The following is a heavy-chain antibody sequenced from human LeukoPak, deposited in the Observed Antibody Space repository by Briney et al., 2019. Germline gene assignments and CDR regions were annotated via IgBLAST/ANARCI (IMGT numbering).Heavy chain of an antibody. V-gene: IGHV1-2*02. J-gene: IGHJ5*02. CDR2: INPNSGGT. D-gene: IGHD7-27*01. CDR3: ARDLRGLPHLGSWFDP. CDR1: GYTFTGYY. Sequence: WASVKVSCKASGYTFTGYYMHWVRQAPGQGLEWMGWINPNSGGTNYAQKFQGRVTMTRDTSISTAYMELSRLRSDDTAVYYCARDLRGLPHLGSWFDPWGQGTLVTVSS.